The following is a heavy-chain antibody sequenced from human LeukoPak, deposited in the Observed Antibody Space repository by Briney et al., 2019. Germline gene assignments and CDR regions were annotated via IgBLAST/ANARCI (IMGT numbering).Heavy chain of an antibody. Sequence: SGTPSLTCAVSGGSISSSNWWSWVRQPPGKGLEWIGEIYHSGSTNYNPSLKSRVTISVDKSKNQFSLKLSSVTAADTAVYYCARRGDCSSTSCYWWFDPWGQGTLVTVSS. CDR3: ARRGDCSSTSCYWWFDP. J-gene: IGHJ5*02. V-gene: IGHV4-4*02. D-gene: IGHD2-2*01. CDR1: GGSISSSNW. CDR2: IYHSGST.